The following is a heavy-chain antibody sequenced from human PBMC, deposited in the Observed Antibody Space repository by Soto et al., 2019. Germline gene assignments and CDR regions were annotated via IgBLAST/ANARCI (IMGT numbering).Heavy chain of an antibody. CDR1: GYTFTSYD. D-gene: IGHD3-16*02. CDR3: ARSVYIWGSYRAYYYYYMDV. V-gene: IGHV1-8*01. Sequence: ASVKVSCKASGYTFTSYDINWVRQATGQGLEWMGWMNPNSGNTGYAQKFQGRVTMTRNTSISTAYMELSSLGSEDTAVYYFARSVYIWGSYRAYYYYYMDVWGKGTTVTVSS. CDR2: MNPNSGNT. J-gene: IGHJ6*03.